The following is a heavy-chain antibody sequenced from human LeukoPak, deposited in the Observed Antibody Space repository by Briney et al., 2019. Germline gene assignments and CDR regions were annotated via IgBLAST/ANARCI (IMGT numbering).Heavy chain of an antibody. Sequence: PGGSLRLSCAASGFTFSSYWMSWVRQAPGKGLEWVAVISYDGSNKYYADSVKGRFTISRDNSKNTLYLQMNSLRAEDTAVYYCAKAKYSSGWYYFDYWGQGTLVTVSS. V-gene: IGHV3-30*18. D-gene: IGHD6-19*01. J-gene: IGHJ4*02. CDR3: AKAKYSSGWYYFDY. CDR1: GFTFSSYW. CDR2: ISYDGSNK.